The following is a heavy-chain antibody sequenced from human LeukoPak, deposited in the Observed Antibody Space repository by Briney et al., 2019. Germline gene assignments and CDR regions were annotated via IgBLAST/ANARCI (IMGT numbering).Heavy chain of an antibody. V-gene: IGHV1-18*01. CDR1: GYTFPSYG. CDR3: ARDVYYDILTGDYYYYMDV. D-gene: IGHD3-9*01. J-gene: IGHJ6*03. Sequence: ASVKVSCKASGYTFPSYGISWVRQAPGQGPEWMGWISAYNGNTNYAQKLQGRVTMITDTSTSTAYMELRSLRSDDTAVYYCARDVYYDILTGDYYYYMDVWGKGTTVTVSS. CDR2: ISAYNGNT.